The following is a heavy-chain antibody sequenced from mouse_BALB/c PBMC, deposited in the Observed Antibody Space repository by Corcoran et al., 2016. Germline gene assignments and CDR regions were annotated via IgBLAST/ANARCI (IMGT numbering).Heavy chain of an antibody. Sequence: EVQLQQSGPELVKPGASVKISCKTSGYTFTEYTMHWVKQSHGKSLEEIGGINPNNGGTSYNQKVKGKATLTVDKSSSTVYMELRSLTSEDSVVYYWERGIYYGYGFAYWGQVTLVTVSA. J-gene: IGHJ3*01. V-gene: IGHV1-18*01. CDR3: ERGIYYGYGFAY. D-gene: IGHD2-2*01. CDR2: INPNNGGT. CDR1: GYTFTEYT.